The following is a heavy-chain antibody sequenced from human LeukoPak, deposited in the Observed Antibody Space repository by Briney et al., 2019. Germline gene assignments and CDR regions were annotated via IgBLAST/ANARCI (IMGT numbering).Heavy chain of an antibody. CDR2: INHSGST. D-gene: IGHD2-8*01. Sequence: SETLSLTCAVYGGSFSGYYWSWIRQPPGKGLEWIGEINHSGSTNYNPSLKSRVTISVDTSKNQFSLKLSSVTAADTAVYYCARRMRPFDYWGQGTLVTVSS. CDR3: ARRMRPFDY. CDR1: GGSFSGYY. J-gene: IGHJ4*02. V-gene: IGHV4-34*01.